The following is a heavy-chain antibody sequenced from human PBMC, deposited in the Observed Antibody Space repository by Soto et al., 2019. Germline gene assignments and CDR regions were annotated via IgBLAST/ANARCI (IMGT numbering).Heavy chain of an antibody. CDR2: ISSSGSTI. Sequence: GGSLRLSCAASGFTFSSYEMNWVRQAPGKGLEWVSYISSSGSTIYYADSVKGRFTISRDNAKNSLYLQMNSLRAEDTAVYYCARARLAYCGGDCHPYYYGMDVWGQGTTVTVSS. J-gene: IGHJ6*02. V-gene: IGHV3-48*03. D-gene: IGHD2-21*02. CDR1: GFTFSSYE. CDR3: ARARLAYCGGDCHPYYYGMDV.